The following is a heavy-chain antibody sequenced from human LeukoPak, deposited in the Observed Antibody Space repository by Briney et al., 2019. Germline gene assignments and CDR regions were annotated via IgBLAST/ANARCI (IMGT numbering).Heavy chain of an antibody. V-gene: IGHV3-7*01. D-gene: IGHD6-13*01. Sequence: PGGSLRLSCAASGFTFRSHWMSWVRQAPGKGLEWVANINQDGSEKHYVDYVKGRFTISRDNAKNSLYLQMNSLRAEGTAMYYCARDSEHSSSFAFDIWGQGTMVTVSS. CDR1: GFTFRSHW. CDR2: INQDGSEK. J-gene: IGHJ3*02. CDR3: ARDSEHSSSFAFDI.